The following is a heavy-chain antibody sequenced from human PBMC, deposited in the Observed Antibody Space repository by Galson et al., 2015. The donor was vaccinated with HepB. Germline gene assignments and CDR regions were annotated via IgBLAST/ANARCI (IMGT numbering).Heavy chain of an antibody. CDR3: ARMGTHHDHGF. J-gene: IGHJ4*02. D-gene: IGHD5-24*01. CDR2: IKVDGSEK. CDR1: GLTFNSYW. V-gene: IGHV3-7*03. Sequence: SLRLSCAASGLTFNSYWMSWVRQAPGKGLEWVANIKVDGSEKYYVDSVKGRFTISRDNAKNSLYLQMNSLRAEDTAVYYCARMGTHHDHGFWGQGTLVTVSS.